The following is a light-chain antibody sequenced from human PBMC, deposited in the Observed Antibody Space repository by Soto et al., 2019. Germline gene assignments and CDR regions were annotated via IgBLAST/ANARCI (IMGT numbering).Light chain of an antibody. CDR2: DVS. Sequence: MGFTQSPSTLSLSTGERATLSCRASQSVSSYLGWYQQKPGQAPRLLIYDVSDRATGVPARFSGSGSGTDFTLTISSLEPEDFAVYYCQHRYNWLIAFGQGTRLENK. V-gene: IGKV3-11*01. CDR1: QSVSSY. J-gene: IGKJ5*01. CDR3: QHRYNWLIA.